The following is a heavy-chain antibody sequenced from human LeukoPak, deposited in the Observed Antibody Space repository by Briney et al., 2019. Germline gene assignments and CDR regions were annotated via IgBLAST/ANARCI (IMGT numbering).Heavy chain of an antibody. CDR1: GYRFTSYW. V-gene: IGHV5-51*01. CDR2: IYPSDSDT. CDR3: ARAYPIDY. J-gene: IGHJ4*02. Sequence: GEPLQISCKGSGYRFTSYWIGWVRQMPGKGLEWMGIIYPSDSDTRYSPSFQGQVTISADKSISTAYLQWSSLKASDTAIYYCARAYPIDYWGQGTLVTVSS.